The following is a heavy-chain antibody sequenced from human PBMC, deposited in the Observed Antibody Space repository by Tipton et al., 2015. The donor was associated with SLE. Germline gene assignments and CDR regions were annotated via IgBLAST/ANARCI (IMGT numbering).Heavy chain of an antibody. V-gene: IGHV3-30*02. CDR1: GFTFINYG. D-gene: IGHD4/OR15-4a*01. Sequence: SLRLSCAASGFTFINYGIHWVRQAPGKGLEWVAFIRYDRSNKYYADSVKGRFTISRDNSKNTLYLQMGSLRAEDMAVYYCARGVYGDYWYFDLWGRGTLVTVSS. J-gene: IGHJ2*01. CDR2: IRYDRSNK. CDR3: ARGVYGDYWYFDL.